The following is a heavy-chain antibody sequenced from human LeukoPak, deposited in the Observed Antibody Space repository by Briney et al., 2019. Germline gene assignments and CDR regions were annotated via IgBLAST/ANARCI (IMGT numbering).Heavy chain of an antibody. CDR3: ARVVSSGWYSFNY. D-gene: IGHD6-19*01. CDR1: GFTFSSYA. J-gene: IGHJ4*02. Sequence: GGSLRLSCVASGFTFSSYAMHWVRQAPGKGLEWVAVISYDGSNKYYADSVKGRFTISRDNSKNTLYLQMNSLRADDTAVYYCARVVSSGWYSFNYWGQGTLLTVSS. V-gene: IGHV3-30-3*01. CDR2: ISYDGSNK.